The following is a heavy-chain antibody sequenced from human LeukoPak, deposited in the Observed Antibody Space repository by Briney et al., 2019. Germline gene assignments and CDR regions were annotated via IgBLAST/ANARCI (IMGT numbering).Heavy chain of an antibody. CDR1: GYTFTSYD. D-gene: IGHD2-2*01. J-gene: IGHJ5*02. CDR3: ARDSASEYCSSTSCYGGFDP. V-gene: IGHV1-8*01. CDR2: MNPNSGNT. Sequence: ASVKVSCKASGYTFTSYDINWVRQATGQGLEWMGWMNPNSGNTGYAQKFQGRVTMTRNTSISTAYMELSSLRSEDTAVYYCARDSASEYCSSTSCYGGFDPWGQGTLVTVSS.